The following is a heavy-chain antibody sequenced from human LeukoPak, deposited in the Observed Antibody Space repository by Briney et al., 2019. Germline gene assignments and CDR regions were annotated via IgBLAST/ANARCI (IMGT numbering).Heavy chain of an antibody. CDR2: INHSGST. CDR3: ARGGIVVVVAATSFDI. D-gene: IGHD2-15*01. V-gene: IGHV4-34*01. Sequence: SETLSLTCAAYGGSFSGYYWSWIRQPPGKGLEWSGEINHSGSTNYNPSLKSRVTISVDTSKNQFSLKLSSVTAADTAVYYCARGGIVVVVAATSFDIWGQGTMVTVSS. J-gene: IGHJ3*02. CDR1: GGSFSGYY.